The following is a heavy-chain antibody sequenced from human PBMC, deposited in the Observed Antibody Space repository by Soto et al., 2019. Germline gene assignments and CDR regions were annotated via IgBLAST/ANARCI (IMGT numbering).Heavy chain of an antibody. D-gene: IGHD3-22*01. CDR2: IYWDDDK. V-gene: IGHV2-5*02. Sequence: QITLKESGPTLVKPTQTLTLTCTFSGFSLSTSGVGVGWIRQPPGKALEWLALIYWDDDKRYSPSLKSRLTITNDTSKNQVVLTMTNMDPVDTATYYCAHRRGANYYDSRFPSYYFDYWGQGTLVTVSS. J-gene: IGHJ4*02. CDR1: GFSLSTSGVG. CDR3: AHRRGANYYDSRFPSYYFDY.